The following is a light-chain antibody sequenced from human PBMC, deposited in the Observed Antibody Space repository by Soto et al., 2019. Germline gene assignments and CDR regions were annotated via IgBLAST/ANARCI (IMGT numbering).Light chain of an antibody. J-gene: IGKJ1*01. CDR1: QGVSSY. V-gene: IGKV1D-8*01. CDR2: AAS. Sequence: VIWMTQSPSLLSASTGDRVTINCRVSQGVSSYLAWYQQKPGKAPELLIYAASTVQSGVPSRFSGSGSGTDFTLTISCLQSEDFATYYCQQYYSFPWTFGQGTKVEIK. CDR3: QQYYSFPWT.